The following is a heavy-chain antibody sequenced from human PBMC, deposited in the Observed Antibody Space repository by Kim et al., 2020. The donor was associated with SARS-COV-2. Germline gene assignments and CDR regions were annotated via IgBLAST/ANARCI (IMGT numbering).Heavy chain of an antibody. D-gene: IGHD3-3*01. J-gene: IGHJ5*02. Sequence: SVKVSCKASGGTFSSYAISWVRQAPGQGLEWMGGIIPIFGTANYAQKFQGRVTITADESTSTAYMELSSLRSEDTAVYYCARGPNVLRFLESFGWFDPWGQGTLVTVSS. V-gene: IGHV1-69*13. CDR3: ARGPNVLRFLESFGWFDP. CDR1: GGTFSSYA. CDR2: IIPIFGTA.